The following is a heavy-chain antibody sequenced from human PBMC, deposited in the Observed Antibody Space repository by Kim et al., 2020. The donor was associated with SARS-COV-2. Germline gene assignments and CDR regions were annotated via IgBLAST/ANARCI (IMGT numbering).Heavy chain of an antibody. J-gene: IGHJ6*03. Sequence: ASVKVSCKASGYTFTSYDINWVRQATGQGLEWMGWMNPNSGNTGYAQKFQGRVTMTRNTSISTAYMELSSLRSEDTAVYYCARAVRGVIITGYYYYMDVWGKGTTVTVSS. CDR3: ARAVRGVIITGYYYYMDV. CDR2: MNPNSGNT. V-gene: IGHV1-8*01. D-gene: IGHD3-10*01. CDR1: GYTFTSYD.